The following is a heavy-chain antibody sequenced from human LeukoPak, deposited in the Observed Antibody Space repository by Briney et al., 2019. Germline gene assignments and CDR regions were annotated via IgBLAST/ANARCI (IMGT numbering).Heavy chain of an antibody. CDR3: ARGGCFTYYYDSSGYSHRLNY. CDR2: INPNSGGT. V-gene: IGHV1-2*02. D-gene: IGHD3-22*01. J-gene: IGHJ4*02. CDR1: GYTFTGYY. Sequence: ASVKVSCKASGYTFTGYYMHWVRQAPGQGLEWMGWINPNSGGTNYAQKFQGRVTMTRDTSISTAYMELSRLRSDDTAVYYCARGGCFTYYYDSSGYSHRLNYWGQGTLVTVSS.